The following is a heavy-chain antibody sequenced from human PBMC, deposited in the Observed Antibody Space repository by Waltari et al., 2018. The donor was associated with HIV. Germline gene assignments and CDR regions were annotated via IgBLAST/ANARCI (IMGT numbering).Heavy chain of an antibody. CDR1: GFIFSSYA. Sequence: EVQLLESGGDLQQPGGSLRLSCAASGFIFSSYAMRWVRQAPGRVLEWVSSINGGTTGTFYAYSVKGRFTISRDSSKNTLYLQMNSLRAEDTAVYYCAKDRSYDSSGYFDYWGEGTLVTVSS. J-gene: IGHJ4*02. D-gene: IGHD3-22*01. CDR3: AKDRSYDSSGYFDY. CDR2: INGGTTGT. V-gene: IGHV3-23*01.